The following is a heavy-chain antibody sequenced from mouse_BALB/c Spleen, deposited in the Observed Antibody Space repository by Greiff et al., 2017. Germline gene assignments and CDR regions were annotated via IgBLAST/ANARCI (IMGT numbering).Heavy chain of an antibody. CDR3: ARHYYGSSYAMDY. J-gene: IGHJ4*01. CDR1: GFTFSSYA. V-gene: IGHV5-6-5*01. D-gene: IGHD1-1*01. Sequence: DVMLVESGGGLVKPGGSLKLSCAASGFTFSSYAMSWVRQTPEKRLEWVASISSGGSTYYPDSVKGRFTISRDNARNILYLQMSSLRSEDTAMYYCARHYYGSSYAMDYWGQGTSVTVSS. CDR2: ISSGGST.